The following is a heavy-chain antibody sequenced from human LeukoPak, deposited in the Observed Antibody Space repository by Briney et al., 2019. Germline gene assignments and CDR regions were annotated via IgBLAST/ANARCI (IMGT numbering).Heavy chain of an antibody. V-gene: IGHV3-21*01. D-gene: IGHD3-22*01. CDR1: GFTFSSYG. CDR2: ISIGSTYI. CDR3: ARGGSSGPYYFYY. J-gene: IGHJ4*02. Sequence: GGSLRLSCAASGFTFSSYGLSWVRQAPGKGLEWVSSISIGSTYISYADSLKGRFTISRDNAKNSLYLQMNSLRAEDTAVYYCARGGSSGPYYFYYWGQGTLVTVSS.